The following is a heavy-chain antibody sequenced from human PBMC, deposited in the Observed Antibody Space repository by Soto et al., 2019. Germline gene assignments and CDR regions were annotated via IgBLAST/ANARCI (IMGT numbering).Heavy chain of an antibody. CDR3: VLTTDWITIFGPNYCFDY. CDR2: ISGSGGST. Sequence: GGSLRLSCAASGFTFSSYAMSWVRQAPGKGLEWVSAISGSGGSTYYADSVKGRFTISRDNSKNTLYLQMNSLIAEDTAMYYCVLTTDWITIFGPNYCFDYWGQGTLVTVSS. J-gene: IGHJ4*02. V-gene: IGHV3-23*01. CDR1: GFTFSSYA. D-gene: IGHD3-3*01.